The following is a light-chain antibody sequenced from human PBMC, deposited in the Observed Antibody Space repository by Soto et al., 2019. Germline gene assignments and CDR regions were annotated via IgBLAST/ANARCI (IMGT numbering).Light chain of an antibody. V-gene: IGKV3-20*01. CDR2: GAS. CDR1: QSVDTTF. CDR3: QQYMSSVT. Sequence: EIVLTQSPGSLSLSPGQRATLSCRASQSVDTTFFAWYQKKPGQAPRLLIYGASKRATGILDRFSGSGSGTGFSLLISRLEPEHFALYYCQQYMSSVTFGQGTMVEIK. J-gene: IGKJ1*01.